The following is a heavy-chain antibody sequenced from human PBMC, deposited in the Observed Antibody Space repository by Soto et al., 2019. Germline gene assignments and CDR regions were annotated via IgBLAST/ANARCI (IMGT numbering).Heavy chain of an antibody. V-gene: IGHV2-26*01. D-gene: IGHD6-19*01. CDR1: GLSITDSEMG. Sequence: QVTLKESGPVLVKPTETLTLRCTVSGLSITDSEMGVSWIRQPPGQPLEWLAQIDPSGEKSYRTFLKSRLAISKDTSKSQIVLTMTNMDPADTATYYCARRHLAVAVSPWFDPWGQGIPVTVSS. CDR2: IDPSGEK. CDR3: ARRHLAVAVSPWFDP. J-gene: IGHJ5*02.